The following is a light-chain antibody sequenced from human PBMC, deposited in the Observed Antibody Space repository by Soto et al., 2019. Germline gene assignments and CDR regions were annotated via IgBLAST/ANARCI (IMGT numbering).Light chain of an antibody. CDR2: AAS. J-gene: IGKJ5*01. Sequence: DIQMTQSPSSVSASVGDRVTITCRASQPVHTWLAWYQQKPGKAPKLLIYAASNLQSGAPSRFSGSGSGTDFTLTISSLQPEDSATYYCQQASSFPITLGQGTRLE. CDR1: QPVHTW. CDR3: QQASSFPIT. V-gene: IGKV1-12*01.